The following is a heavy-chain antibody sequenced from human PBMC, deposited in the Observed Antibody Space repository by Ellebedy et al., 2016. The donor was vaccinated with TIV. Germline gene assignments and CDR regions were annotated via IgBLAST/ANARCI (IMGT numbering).Heavy chain of an antibody. Sequence: GGSLRLSCAASGFTVSTNYMTWVRQAPGKGLEWVSVIYAGGSTYYADSVKGRFTISRDNSKNTLYLQMNSLRVEDTAIYYCARVGATQGGLDYWGQGTLVTVSS. CDR3: ARVGATQGGLDY. D-gene: IGHD1-26*01. V-gene: IGHV3-53*01. J-gene: IGHJ4*02. CDR1: GFTVSTNY. CDR2: IYAGGST.